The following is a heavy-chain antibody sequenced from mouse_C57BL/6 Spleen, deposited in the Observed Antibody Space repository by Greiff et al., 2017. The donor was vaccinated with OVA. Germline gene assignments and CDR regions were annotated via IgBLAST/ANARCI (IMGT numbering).Heavy chain of an antibody. CDR1: GFTFSSYT. CDR2: ISGGGGNT. V-gene: IGHV5-9*01. Sequence: DVKLVESGGGLVKPGGSLKLSCAASGFTFSSYTMSWVRQTPEKRLEWVATISGGGGNTYYPDSVKGRFTISRDNAKNPLYLQMSILRSEDTALYYCARQELTGFDYWGQGTTLTVSS. D-gene: IGHD4-1*01. CDR3: ARQELTGFDY. J-gene: IGHJ2*01.